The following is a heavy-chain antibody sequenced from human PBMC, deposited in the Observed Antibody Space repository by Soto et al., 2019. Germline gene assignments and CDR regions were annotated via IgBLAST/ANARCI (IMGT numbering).Heavy chain of an antibody. CDR2: INPNSGGT. Sequence: ASVKVSCMASGYAFTGLFMHWARKAPGQGREWMGWINPNSGGTNNTQKFQGMVTMTRDTSISTAYMELSRLRSDDTALYYCARVATNYFYYGMDAWGQGTTGTVTS. CDR1: GYAFTGLF. D-gene: IGHD5-12*01. CDR3: ARVATNYFYYGMDA. J-gene: IGHJ6*02. V-gene: IGHV1-2*02.